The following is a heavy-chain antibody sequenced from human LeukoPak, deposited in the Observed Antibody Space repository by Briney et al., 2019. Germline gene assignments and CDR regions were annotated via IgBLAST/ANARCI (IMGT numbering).Heavy chain of an antibody. D-gene: IGHD3-10*01. CDR2: IYTSGST. V-gene: IGHV4-61*02. CDR3: ARGSRGGSFDP. CDR1: GGSISSGSYY. J-gene: IGHJ5*02. Sequence: SETLSLTCTVSGGSISSGSYYWSWIRQPAGKGLEWIGRIYTSGSTNYNPSLKSRVTISVDTSKTQFSLKLSAVTAADTAVYYCARGSRGGSFDPWGQGTLVTVSS.